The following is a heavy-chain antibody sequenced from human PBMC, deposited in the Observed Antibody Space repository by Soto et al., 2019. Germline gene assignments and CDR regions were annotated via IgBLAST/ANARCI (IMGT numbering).Heavy chain of an antibody. V-gene: IGHV3-74*01. Sequence: EVQLVDSGGGLVQPGGSLRLSCAASEFTFRSYWMHWVRQSPGKGLVWVSRISGDGSSTTYADSVRGRFTISRDNSKNTLYLQMNSLRAEDTAVYYCAKGGYYDSSGYDYFDYWGQGTLVTVSS. CDR2: ISGDGSST. CDR1: EFTFRSYW. CDR3: AKGGYYDSSGYDYFDY. J-gene: IGHJ4*02. D-gene: IGHD3-22*01.